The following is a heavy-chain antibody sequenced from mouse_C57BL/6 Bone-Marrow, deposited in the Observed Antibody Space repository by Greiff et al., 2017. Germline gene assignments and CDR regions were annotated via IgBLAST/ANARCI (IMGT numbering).Heavy chain of an antibody. CDR1: GYTFTSYW. V-gene: IGHV1-61*01. CDR2: IYPSDSDT. Sequence: QVQLQQPGAELVRPGSSVKLSCKASGYTFTSYWMDWVKQTPGQGLEWIGNIYPSDSDTHYTQKFKDKATLTVDKSSSTAYRQLSSLTSEDSAVYYCARSGDYDGSYWCFDVWGTGTTVTVSA. D-gene: IGHD2-4*01. CDR3: ARSGDYDGSYWCFDV. J-gene: IGHJ1*03.